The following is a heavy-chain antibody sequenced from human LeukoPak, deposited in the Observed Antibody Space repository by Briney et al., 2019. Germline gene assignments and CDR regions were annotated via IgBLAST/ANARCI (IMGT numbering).Heavy chain of an antibody. CDR1: GFIFSSFW. V-gene: IGHV3-7*01. CDR3: ARWGLGPSFDY. CDR2: IKQDGSEK. J-gene: IGHJ4*02. D-gene: IGHD1-26*01. Sequence: GGSLRLSCAASGFIFSSFWMNWVRQAPGKGLEWVATIKQDGSEKYYVDSVRGRFTISRDNAKKSLYLQLNSLRVEDTAVYYCARWGLGPSFDYWGQGTRVTVSS.